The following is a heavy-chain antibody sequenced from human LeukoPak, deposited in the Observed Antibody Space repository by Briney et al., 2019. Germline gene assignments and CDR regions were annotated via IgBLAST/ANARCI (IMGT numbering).Heavy chain of an antibody. D-gene: IGHD2-2*01. CDR3: AREEHCTSASCYLDY. J-gene: IGHJ4*02. Sequence: GASVKVSCKASGYTFTSYGISWVRQAPGQGLEWMGWISAYNGNTNYAQKLQGRVTMTTDTSTSTAYMELRSLRSDDTAVYYCAREEHCTSASCYLDYWGQGTLVTVSS. CDR1: GYTFTSYG. V-gene: IGHV1-18*01. CDR2: ISAYNGNT.